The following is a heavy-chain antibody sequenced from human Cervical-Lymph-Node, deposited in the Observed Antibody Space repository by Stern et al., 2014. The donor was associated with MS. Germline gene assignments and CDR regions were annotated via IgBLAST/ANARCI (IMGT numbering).Heavy chain of an antibody. Sequence: EVQLVESGAEVKKPGESLKISCKGSGYSFTTYWIGWVRQKPGKGLEWMGIIFPDDSDTTYSPPFEGPVTISADTSTAYLQWSTLKASDTAIYYCARQGSTGIDQWGQGTPVTVSS. CDR2: IFPDDSDT. CDR3: ARQGSTGIDQ. CDR1: GYSFTTYW. V-gene: IGHV5-51*01. D-gene: IGHD3-10*01. J-gene: IGHJ4*02.